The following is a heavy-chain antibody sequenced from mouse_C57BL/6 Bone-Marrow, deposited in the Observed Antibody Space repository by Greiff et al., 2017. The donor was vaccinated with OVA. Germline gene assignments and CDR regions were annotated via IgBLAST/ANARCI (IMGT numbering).Heavy chain of an antibody. Sequence: QVQLQQPGAELVKPGASVKVSCKASGYTFTSYWMHWVKQRPGQGLEWIGRIHPSDSDTNYNQKFKGKATLTVDKSSSTAYMQLSSLTSEDSAVYYCAMGGASYDGCPWYFDVWGTGTTVTVSS. J-gene: IGHJ1*03. CDR1: GYTFTSYW. D-gene: IGHD2-3*01. V-gene: IGHV1-74*01. CDR2: IHPSDSDT. CDR3: AMGGASYDGCPWYFDV.